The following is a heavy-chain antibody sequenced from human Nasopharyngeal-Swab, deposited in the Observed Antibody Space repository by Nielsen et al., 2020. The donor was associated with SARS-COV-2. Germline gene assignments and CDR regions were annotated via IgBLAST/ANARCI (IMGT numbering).Heavy chain of an antibody. Sequence: SEILSLTCTVSGGSISSSSYYWGWIRQPPGKGLEWIGSIYYSGSTYYNPSLKSRVTISVDTSKNQSSLKLSSVTAADTAVYYCARLSGYSGYDERAFDYWGQGTLVTVSS. D-gene: IGHD5-12*01. CDR2: IYYSGST. J-gene: IGHJ4*02. V-gene: IGHV4-39*01. CDR3: ARLSGYSGYDERAFDY. CDR1: GGSISSSSYY.